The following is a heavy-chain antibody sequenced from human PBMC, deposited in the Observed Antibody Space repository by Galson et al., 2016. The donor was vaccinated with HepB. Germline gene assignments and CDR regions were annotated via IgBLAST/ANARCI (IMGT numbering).Heavy chain of an antibody. CDR3: AETVLTAVGDWFDP. D-gene: IGHD7-27*01. V-gene: IGHV5-10-1*01. Sequence: YSPSFQGHVTISADKSINTAYLQWSSLKPSDTAIYFCAETVLTAVGDWFDPWGQGTLVTVSS. J-gene: IGHJ5*02.